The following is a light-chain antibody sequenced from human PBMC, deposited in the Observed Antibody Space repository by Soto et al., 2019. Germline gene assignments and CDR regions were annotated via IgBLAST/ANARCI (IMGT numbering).Light chain of an antibody. V-gene: IGLV2-14*02. J-gene: IGLJ3*02. CDR3: SSYAAYSTLWV. Sequence: QSALTQPASVTGSPGQSITISCTGTRSDVGSFNLVSWYQQHPGKAPKLMIYEGSKRPSGVSNRFSGSKSGNTASLTISGLQAGDEADYYCSSYAAYSTLWVFGGGTKVTVL. CDR1: RSDVGSFNL. CDR2: EGS.